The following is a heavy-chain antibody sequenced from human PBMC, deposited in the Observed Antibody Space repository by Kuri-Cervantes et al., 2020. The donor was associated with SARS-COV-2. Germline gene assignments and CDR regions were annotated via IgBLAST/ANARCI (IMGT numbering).Heavy chain of an antibody. J-gene: IGHJ5*02. CDR2: ITQSGST. Sequence: GSLRLSCTVFGGSFSDNHWSWIRQAPGKGLEWVAEITQSGSTNYNPSLKSRVTISLDRSKNQFSLKLSSVTAADTAVYYCARRINYWWFDPWGQGTLVTVSS. D-gene: IGHD4-11*01. V-gene: IGHV4-34*01. CDR3: ARRINYWWFDP. CDR1: GGSFSDNH.